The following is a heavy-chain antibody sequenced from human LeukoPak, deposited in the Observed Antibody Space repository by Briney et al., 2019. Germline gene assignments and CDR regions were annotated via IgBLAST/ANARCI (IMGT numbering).Heavy chain of an antibody. CDR2: ISGSGGST. Sequence: GGPLRLSCAASGFTFSSYAMSWVRQAPGRGLEWVSAISGSGGSTYYADSVKGRFTISRDNSKNTLYLQMNSLRAEDTAVYYCAKGVVPAAILSAFDIWGQGTMVTVSS. J-gene: IGHJ3*02. CDR1: GFTFSSYA. V-gene: IGHV3-23*01. D-gene: IGHD2-2*01. CDR3: AKGVVPAAILSAFDI.